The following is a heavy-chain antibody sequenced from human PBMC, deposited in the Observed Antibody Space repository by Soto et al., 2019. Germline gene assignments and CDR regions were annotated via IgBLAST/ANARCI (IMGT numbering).Heavy chain of an antibody. CDR3: ARGPRQWLDYGMDV. CDR1: GYTFTSYD. J-gene: IGHJ6*02. Sequence: QVQLVQSGAEVKKPGASVKVSCKASGYTFTSYDINWVRQATGQGLEWMGWMNPNSGNTGYAQKFQGRVTMTRNTXXSTAYMELSSLRSEDTAVYYCARGPRQWLDYGMDVWGQGTTVTVSS. D-gene: IGHD6-19*01. V-gene: IGHV1-8*01. CDR2: MNPNSGNT.